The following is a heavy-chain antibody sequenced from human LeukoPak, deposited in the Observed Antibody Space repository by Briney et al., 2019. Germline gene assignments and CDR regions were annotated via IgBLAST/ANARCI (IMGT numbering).Heavy chain of an antibody. CDR2: IHHSGST. CDR3: ARASGIVAAALYYYYMDV. D-gene: IGHD6-25*01. V-gene: IGHV4-38-2*02. CDR1: GYSISSGYY. Sequence: PSETLSLTCTVSGYSISSGYYWGWIRQPPGKGLEWIGSIHHSGSTYKNPSPKSRVTISVDTSKNQFSLNLSSVTAADTAVYYCARASGIVAAALYYYYMDVWGKGTTVTVSS. J-gene: IGHJ6*03.